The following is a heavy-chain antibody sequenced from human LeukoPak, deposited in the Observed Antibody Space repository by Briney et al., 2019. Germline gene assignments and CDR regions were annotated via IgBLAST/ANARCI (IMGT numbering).Heavy chain of an antibody. CDR2: IYSGGST. CDR1: GFTVSSNY. CDR3: ARGPSTYYDSSGYYPLDY. V-gene: IGHV3-53*01. J-gene: IGHJ4*02. D-gene: IGHD3-22*01. Sequence: GGSLRLSCAASGFTVSSNYMSWVRQAPGKGLEWVSVIYSGGSTYYADSVKGRFTISRDNSKNTLYLQMNSLRAEDTAVYYCARGPSTYYDSSGYYPLDYWGQGTLVTVSS.